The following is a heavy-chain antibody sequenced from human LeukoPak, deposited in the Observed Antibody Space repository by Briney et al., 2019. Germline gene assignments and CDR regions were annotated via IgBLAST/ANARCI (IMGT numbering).Heavy chain of an antibody. Sequence: GGPLRLSCAASGFTFSDYYMSWTRQAPGEGLEWVSYISSSGSTIYYADSVKGLFTTTSDNAKNSLYLQMNSLRAEDTAVYYCARDGMALYLFDYWGHRALVTASS. J-gene: IGHJ4*01. CDR2: ISSSGSTI. CDR3: ARDGMALYLFDY. D-gene: IGHD3-16*01. CDR1: GFTFSDYY. V-gene: IGHV3-11*01.